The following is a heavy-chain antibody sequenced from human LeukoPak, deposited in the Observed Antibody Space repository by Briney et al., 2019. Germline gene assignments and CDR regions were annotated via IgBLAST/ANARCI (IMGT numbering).Heavy chain of an antibody. V-gene: IGHV3-7*01. D-gene: IGHD6-19*01. J-gene: IGHJ3*02. CDR3: ARAIAVAGTGAFDI. CDR2: INQDGSLK. Sequence: GGSLRLSCTASGFTLSTSWMSWVRQAPGRGLEWVASINQDGSLKHYVDSVKGRFIISRDNAKDSLYLQMNSLRAEDTAVYYCARAIAVAGTGAFDIWGQGTMVTVSS. CDR1: GFTLSTSW.